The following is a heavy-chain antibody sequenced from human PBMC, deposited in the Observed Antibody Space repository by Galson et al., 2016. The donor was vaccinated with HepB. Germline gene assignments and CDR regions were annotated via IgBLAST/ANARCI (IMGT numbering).Heavy chain of an antibody. J-gene: IGHJ4*02. Sequence: QSGAEVKKPGESLKISCETSGYSFTTYWIAWVRQVPGKGLECMGIIYPDDSDTIYSPSFQGRVTFSVDKSVSTAYLQWSSLRASDTAMYYCARPSLAMAGDFDNWGQGTLVTVSS. CDR3: ARPSLAMAGDFDN. D-gene: IGHD6-19*01. V-gene: IGHV5-51*01. CDR2: IYPDDSDT. CDR1: GYSFTTYW.